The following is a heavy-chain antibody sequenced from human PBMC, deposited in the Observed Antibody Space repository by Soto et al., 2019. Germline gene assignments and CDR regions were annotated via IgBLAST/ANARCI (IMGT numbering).Heavy chain of an antibody. CDR2: IGPESGAT. J-gene: IGHJ4*02. Sequence: AAVKVSCKASGYTFTGHYIHWVRQAPEQGPEWMGEIGPESGATRYAEKFQGRVTMTLDTSITTVYMELKNLSPDDTAVYYCGRGRSGQIVVFYWGQGTPVTVSS. CDR3: GRGRSGQIVVFY. CDR1: GYTFTGHY. D-gene: IGHD1-26*01. V-gene: IGHV1-2*02.